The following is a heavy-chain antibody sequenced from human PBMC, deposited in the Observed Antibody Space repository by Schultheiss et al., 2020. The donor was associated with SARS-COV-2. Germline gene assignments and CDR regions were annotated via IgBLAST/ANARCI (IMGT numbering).Heavy chain of an antibody. D-gene: IGHD1-1*01. CDR2: ISYDGSNK. J-gene: IGHJ4*02. CDR1: GFTFSSYA. V-gene: IGHV3-30-3*01. CDR3: AKDPSETAFFPNYFNY. Sequence: GGSLRLSCAASGFTFSSYAMHWVRQAPGKGLEWVAVISYDGSNKYYADSVKGRFTISRDNAKNSLCLQMNSLRAEDTAVYYCAKDPSETAFFPNYFNYWGQGTLVTVSS.